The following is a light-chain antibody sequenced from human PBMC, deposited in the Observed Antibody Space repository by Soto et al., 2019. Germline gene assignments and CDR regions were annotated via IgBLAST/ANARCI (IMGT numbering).Light chain of an antibody. CDR1: SSDVGVNH. Sequence: QSVLTQPASVSGSPGQSITLSCTGTSSDVGVNHVSWYQQHPGKAPRLIIYDVSTRPSGISNRVSDSKSDNTASLTSSGLQADDEADYYCSAHTSSSRYVFGTGTKVTVL. V-gene: IGLV2-14*01. CDR2: DVS. CDR3: SAHTSSSRYV. J-gene: IGLJ1*01.